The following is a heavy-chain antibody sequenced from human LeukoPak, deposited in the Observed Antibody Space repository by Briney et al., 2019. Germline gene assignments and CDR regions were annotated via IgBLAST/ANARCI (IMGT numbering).Heavy chain of an antibody. D-gene: IGHD3-9*01. V-gene: IGHV4-34*01. Sequence: SETLSLTCAVYGGSFSGYYWSWIRQPPGKGLEWIGEINHSGSTNYNPSLKSRVTISVDTSKNQFSLKLSSVTAADTAVYYCARKAYYDILTGSPYDYWGQGTLVTVSS. CDR3: ARKAYYDILTGSPYDY. CDR2: INHSGST. CDR1: GGSFSGYY. J-gene: IGHJ4*02.